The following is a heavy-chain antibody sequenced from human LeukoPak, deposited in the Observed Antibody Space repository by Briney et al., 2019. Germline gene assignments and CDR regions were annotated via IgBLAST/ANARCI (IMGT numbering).Heavy chain of an antibody. CDR3: ARCWDYGDYDAGTSDWFDP. CDR1: GRSLSGYY. J-gene: IGHJ5*02. V-gene: IGHV4-34*01. CDR2: INHSGST. D-gene: IGHD4-17*01. Sequence: SETLSLTCAVYGRSLSGYYWSWIRQPPGKGLEWIGEINHSGSTNYNPSLKSRVTISVDTSKNQFSLKLSSVTAADTAVYYCARCWDYGDYDAGTSDWFDPWGQGTLVTVSS.